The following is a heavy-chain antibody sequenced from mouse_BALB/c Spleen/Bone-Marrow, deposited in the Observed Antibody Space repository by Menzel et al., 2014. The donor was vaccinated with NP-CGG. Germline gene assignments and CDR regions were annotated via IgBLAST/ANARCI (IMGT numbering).Heavy chain of an antibody. Sequence: EVKLPESGGGLVKPGGSLKLSCAASGFTFSSYAMSWVRQTPEKRLEWVASISSDGSTYYPDSVKGRFTISRDNVRNILYLQMSSLRSEDTAMYYCARVTDTFYYGSSYWYFDVWGAGTTVTVSS. V-gene: IGHV5-6-5*01. CDR2: ISSDGST. CDR3: ARVTDTFYYGSSYWYFDV. D-gene: IGHD1-1*01. CDR1: GFTFSSYA. J-gene: IGHJ1*01.